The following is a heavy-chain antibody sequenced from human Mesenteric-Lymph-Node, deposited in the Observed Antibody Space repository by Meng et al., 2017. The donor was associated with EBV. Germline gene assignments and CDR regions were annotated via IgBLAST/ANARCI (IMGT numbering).Heavy chain of an antibody. CDR3: ARVSEYESNGLDY. V-gene: IGHV1-18*01. CDR2: ISAYNGNT. Sequence: QVQLVQSGAEVKKPXASVKVSCKASGYTFSNHGIAWVRQAPGQGLEWMGWISAYNGNTDYAQNLQGRVTMTKDTSTSTAYLDLRNLRSDDTAVYFCARVSEYESNGLDYRGQGTLVTVSS. D-gene: IGHD3-22*01. J-gene: IGHJ4*02. CDR1: GYTFSNHG.